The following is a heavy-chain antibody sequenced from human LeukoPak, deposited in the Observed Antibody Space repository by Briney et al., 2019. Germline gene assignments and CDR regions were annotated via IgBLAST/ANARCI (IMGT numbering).Heavy chain of an antibody. CDR3: AMGPYYYDSSGYYY. CDR1: GLTFSSYW. D-gene: IGHD3-22*01. CDR2: INSDGSST. V-gene: IGHV3-74*01. Sequence: GGSLRLSCAASGLTFSSYWMHCVRQAPGRGLVWVSRINSDGSSTSYADSVKGRFTISRDNAKNTLYLQMNSLRAEDTAVYYCAMGPYYYDSSGYYYWGQGTLVTVSS. J-gene: IGHJ4*02.